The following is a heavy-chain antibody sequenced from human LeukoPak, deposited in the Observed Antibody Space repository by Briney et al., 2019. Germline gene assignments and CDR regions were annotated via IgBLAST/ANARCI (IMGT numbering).Heavy chain of an antibody. V-gene: IGHV1-2*02. CDR3: ARDSRYGSGRYS. Sequence: ASVKVSCKASGYTLTGFYIHWVRQAPGQGLEWMGWINPNGGGTNYAQKFQGRVTMTRDTSISTAYMELSRLRSDDTAVYYCARDSRYGSGRYSWGQGTLVTVSS. CDR2: INPNGGGT. CDR1: GYTLTGFY. D-gene: IGHD3-10*01. J-gene: IGHJ4*02.